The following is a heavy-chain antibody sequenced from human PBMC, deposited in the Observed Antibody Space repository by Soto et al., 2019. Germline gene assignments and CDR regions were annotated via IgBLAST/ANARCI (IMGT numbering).Heavy chain of an antibody. CDR3: ASMESLAAPVKF. CDR2: IIPIFGTA. D-gene: IGHD6-13*01. CDR1: GGTFSSYA. V-gene: IGHV1-69*13. J-gene: IGHJ4*02. Sequence: SVKVSCKASGGTFSSYAISWVRQAPGQGLEWMGGIIPIFGTANYAQKFQGRVTITADESTSTAYMELSSLRSEDTAVYYCASMESLAAPVKFWGQGTLVTVSS.